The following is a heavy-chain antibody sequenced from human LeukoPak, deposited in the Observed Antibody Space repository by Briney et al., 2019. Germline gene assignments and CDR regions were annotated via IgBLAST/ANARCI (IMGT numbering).Heavy chain of an antibody. CDR1: GFTFSNYA. CDR3: ARCRHSYDSSGFPHY. CDR2: ISASGGST. D-gene: IGHD3-22*01. Sequence: GGSLRLSCAASGFTFSNYAMNWVRQAPRKGLEWVSTISASGGSTYYADSVKGAVTTSRDNAQKAPYLQMHSLRGEDTALYYCARCRHSYDSSGFPHYWGQGTLVTVSS. V-gene: IGHV3-23*01. J-gene: IGHJ4*02.